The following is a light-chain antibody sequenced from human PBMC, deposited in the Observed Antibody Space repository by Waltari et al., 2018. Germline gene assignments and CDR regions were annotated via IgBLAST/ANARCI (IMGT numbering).Light chain of an antibody. CDR3: SSYAGSDIYV. J-gene: IGLJ1*01. CDR1: SSDVGSYNH. Sequence: QSALSQPPSASGSPGQSVTISCTGTSSDVGSYNHVSWYQQHPGTAPKVMIYEVSKPPSAVPDRFSGSKSANTASLTVSGLQAEDEADYYCSSYAGSDIYVFGTGTKVTVL. CDR2: EVS. V-gene: IGLV2-8*01.